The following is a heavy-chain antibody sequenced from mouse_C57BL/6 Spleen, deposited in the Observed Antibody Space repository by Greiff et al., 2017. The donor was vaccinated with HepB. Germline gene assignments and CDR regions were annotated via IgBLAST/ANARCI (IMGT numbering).Heavy chain of an antibody. V-gene: IGHV1-19*01. CDR3: ARKSSSSSYAMDY. D-gene: IGHD1-3*01. J-gene: IGHJ4*01. CDR2: INPYNGGT. Sequence: VQLQQSGPVLVKPGASVKMSCKASGYTFTDYYMNWVKQSHGKSLEWIGVINPYNGGTSYNQKFKGKATLTVDKSSSTAYMELNSLTSEDSAVYYCARKSSSSSYAMDYWGQGTSVTVSS. CDR1: GYTFTDYY.